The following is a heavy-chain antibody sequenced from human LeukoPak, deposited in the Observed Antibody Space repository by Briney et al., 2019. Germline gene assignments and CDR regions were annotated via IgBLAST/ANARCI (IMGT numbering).Heavy chain of an antibody. J-gene: IGHJ4*02. CDR3: ARDPVKNYYDSSGYYPKY. Sequence: ASVKVSCKASGYTFTNYGISWVRQAPGQGLEWMGWISPYNGNTNYAQKLQGRVTMTTDTSTSTAYMELRSLRSDDTAVYYCARDPVKNYYDSSGYYPKYWGQGTLVTVSS. CDR1: GYTFTNYG. CDR2: ISPYNGNT. D-gene: IGHD3-22*01. V-gene: IGHV1-18*01.